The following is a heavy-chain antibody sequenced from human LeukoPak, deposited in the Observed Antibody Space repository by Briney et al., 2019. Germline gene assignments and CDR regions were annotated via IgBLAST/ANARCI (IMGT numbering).Heavy chain of an antibody. CDR3: ARDMYYDILTGYYERFDY. D-gene: IGHD3-9*01. J-gene: IGHJ4*02. CDR1: GFTFSSYS. CDR2: ISSSSSYI. V-gene: IGHV3-21*01. Sequence: GGSLRLSCAASGFTFSSYSMNWVRQAPGKGLEWVSSISSSSSYIYYADSVKGRFTISRDNAKNSLYLQMNSLRAEDTAVYYCARDMYYDILTGYYERFDYWGQGTLVTVSS.